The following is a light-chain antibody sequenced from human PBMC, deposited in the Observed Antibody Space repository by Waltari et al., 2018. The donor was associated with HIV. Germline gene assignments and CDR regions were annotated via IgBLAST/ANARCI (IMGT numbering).Light chain of an antibody. J-gene: IGLJ2*01. V-gene: IGLV2-11*01. CDR1: SSDVGAYDY. CDR2: DFS. Sequence: QSALTQPRSVSGSPGQSVSISCTGTSSDVGAYDYVSWYQQHPGKAPKLMIFDFSKRPSGGPDRFSGSKSDNTASLTISGLQAEDEADYYCCSYAGSDTFVLFGGGTKLTIL. CDR3: CSYAGSDTFVL.